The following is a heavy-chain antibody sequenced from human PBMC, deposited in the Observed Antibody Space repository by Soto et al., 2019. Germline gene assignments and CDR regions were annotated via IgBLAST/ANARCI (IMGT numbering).Heavy chain of an antibody. CDR2: IKRKSDGGAT. J-gene: IGHJ4*02. D-gene: IGHD6-19*01. Sequence: EVQLVESGGGFVKPGGSLRLSCAASGFTFSDAWMNWVRQAPGKGLEWVACIKRKSDGGATDYAAPVKGRFPISRDDSTNTVFVQMDSLKTEDTAVYYCTTDLPSSSAWANEFRGQGTLVNVSP. V-gene: IGHV3-15*07. CDR1: GFTFSDAW. CDR3: TTDLPSSSAWANEF.